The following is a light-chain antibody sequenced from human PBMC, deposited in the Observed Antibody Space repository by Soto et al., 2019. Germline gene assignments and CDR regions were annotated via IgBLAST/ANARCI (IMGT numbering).Light chain of an antibody. CDR3: QQNYSTPQYT. CDR1: QSISSY. CDR2: AAS. J-gene: IGKJ2*01. V-gene: IGKV1-39*01. Sequence: DIQMTQSPCSLSASVGDRVTITCRASQSISSYLNWYQQKPGKAPKLLIYAASSLQSGVPSRFSGSGSGTDFTLTISSLQPEDFATYYCQQNYSTPQYTFGQGTKLEIK.